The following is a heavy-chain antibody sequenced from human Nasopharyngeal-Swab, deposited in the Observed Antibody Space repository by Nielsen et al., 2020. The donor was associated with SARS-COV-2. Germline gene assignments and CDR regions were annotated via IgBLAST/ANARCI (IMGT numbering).Heavy chain of an antibody. D-gene: IGHD2-2*01. V-gene: IGHV3-30*03. Sequence: WIRQPPGKGLEWVAVISYDGSKRFYLDPVKGRFTISRDNSKNTLYLQMNSLRPEDTAVYYCARDGGFCNGPSCSSFYYMDVWGTGTTVTVSS. J-gene: IGHJ6*03. CDR2: ISYDGSKR. CDR3: ARDGGFCNGPSCSSFYYMDV.